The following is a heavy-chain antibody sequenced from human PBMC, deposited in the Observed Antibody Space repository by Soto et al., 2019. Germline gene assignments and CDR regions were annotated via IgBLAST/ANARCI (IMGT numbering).Heavy chain of an antibody. CDR1: GYTFTSYG. Sequence: GASVKVSCKASGYTFTSYGISWVRQAPGQGLEWMGWISAYNGNTNYAQKLQGRVTMTTDTSTSTAYMELRSLRSDDTAVYYCAIDDAYRTVTTTIAYWGQGTLVT. J-gene: IGHJ4*02. D-gene: IGHD4-17*01. CDR3: AIDDAYRTVTTTIAY. V-gene: IGHV1-18*01. CDR2: ISAYNGNT.